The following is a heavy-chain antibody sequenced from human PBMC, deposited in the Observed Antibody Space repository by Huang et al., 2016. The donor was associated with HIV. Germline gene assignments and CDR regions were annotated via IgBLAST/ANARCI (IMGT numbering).Heavy chain of an antibody. V-gene: IGHV4-39*01. Sequence: QLQLQESGPGLVRPSETLSLTCSVSGGSVNSGYYYWGWIRQPPGKGLGWIASVFYVGNTFYNPSLKSRVSMSVDTSKKRFSLNLSSVTAADTAVYFCARLPFDYVWGTQRQTALDELDVWGQGTMVTVSS. D-gene: IGHD3-16*01. CDR2: VFYVGNT. CDR1: GGSVNSGYYY. CDR3: ARLPFDYVWGTQRQTALDELDV. J-gene: IGHJ3*01.